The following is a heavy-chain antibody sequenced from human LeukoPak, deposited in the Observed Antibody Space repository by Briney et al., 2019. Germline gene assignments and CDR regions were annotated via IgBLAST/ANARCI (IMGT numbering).Heavy chain of an antibody. Sequence: GRSLRLSCAASGFTFSSYAMGWVRQAPGKGLEWVSGISVSGGRINYADSVKGRFTISRDNSKNTLYMQTNSLRAEDSALYFCARALGYCSGGNCYISDHWGQGILVSVSS. CDR1: GFTFSSYA. CDR3: ARALGYCSGGNCYISDH. D-gene: IGHD2-15*01. CDR2: ISVSGGRI. V-gene: IGHV3-23*01. J-gene: IGHJ4*02.